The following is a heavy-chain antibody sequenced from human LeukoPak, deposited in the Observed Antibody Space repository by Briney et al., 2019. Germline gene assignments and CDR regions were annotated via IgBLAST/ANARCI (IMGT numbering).Heavy chain of an antibody. D-gene: IGHD3-22*01. V-gene: IGHV4-4*07. CDR2: IYTSGST. Sequence: PSETLSLTCTVSGGSISSYYWSWIRQPAGKGLEWIGRIYTSGSTNYNPSLKSRVTMSVDTSKNQFSLKLSSVTAADTAVYYCARDRYYYDSSGYLFDYWGQGTLVTVSS. J-gene: IGHJ4*02. CDR1: GGSISSYY. CDR3: ARDRYYYDSSGYLFDY.